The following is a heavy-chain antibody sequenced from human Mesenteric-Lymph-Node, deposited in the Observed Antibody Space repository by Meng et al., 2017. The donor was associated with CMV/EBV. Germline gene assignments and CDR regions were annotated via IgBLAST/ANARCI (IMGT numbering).Heavy chain of an antibody. CDR2: IYYSGST. CDR1: GGSISSSSYY. CDR3: ARHRSRMGSAGLIDY. V-gene: IGHV4-39*01. Sequence: SETLSLTCTVSGGSISSSSYYWGWIRQPPGKGLEWIGSIYYSGSTYYNPSLKSRVTISVDTSKNQLSLKLSSVTAADTALYYCARHRSRMGSAGLIDYWGQGPLVTVSS. J-gene: IGHJ4*02. D-gene: IGHD6-13*01.